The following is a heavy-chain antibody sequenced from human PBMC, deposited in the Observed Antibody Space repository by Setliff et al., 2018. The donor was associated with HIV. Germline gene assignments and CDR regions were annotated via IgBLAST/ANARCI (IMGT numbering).Heavy chain of an antibody. J-gene: IGHJ6*02. V-gene: IGHV1-18*01. D-gene: IGHD3-10*01. Sequence: ASVKVSCKISGHTLTAYGLNWVRQAPGQGPEWMGWFTSYNNQAEYAPKFQGRVTMTIDTSTSTAYMELRNLKYDDTAVYYCARGGDPPYYFLGMDVWGQGTTVTVSS. CDR2: FTSYNNQA. CDR1: GHTLTAYG. CDR3: ARGGDPPYYFLGMDV.